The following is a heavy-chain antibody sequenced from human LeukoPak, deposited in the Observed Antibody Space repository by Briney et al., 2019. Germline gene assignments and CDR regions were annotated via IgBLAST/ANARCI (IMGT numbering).Heavy chain of an antibody. V-gene: IGHV4-59*01. CDR2: IHSSGSA. CDR1: GASITTYY. D-gene: IGHD1-26*01. Sequence: SETLSLTCTVSGASITTYYWSWIRQPPGKGLEWIGQIHSSGSANYNPSLKSRVAMSLDASKNQFSLKLSSVTAADTAIYYCARDILDVGATHYFDYWGQGSLLTVSS. J-gene: IGHJ4*02. CDR3: ARDILDVGATHYFDY.